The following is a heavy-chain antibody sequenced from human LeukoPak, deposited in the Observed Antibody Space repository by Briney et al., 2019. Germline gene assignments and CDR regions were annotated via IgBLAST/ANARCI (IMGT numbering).Heavy chain of an antibody. CDR1: GFTVSNKY. CDR3: AKDALRAVPYYFDY. CDR2: ISGSGYSA. V-gene: IGHV3-23*01. J-gene: IGHJ4*02. Sequence: GGSLRLSCAASGFTVSNKYMTWVRQAPGKGLEWVSAISGSGYSAYYADSVKGRFTISRDNSKNTLFLQMNSLRAEDTAVYYCAKDALRAVPYYFDYWGQGTLVTVSS. D-gene: IGHD3-10*01.